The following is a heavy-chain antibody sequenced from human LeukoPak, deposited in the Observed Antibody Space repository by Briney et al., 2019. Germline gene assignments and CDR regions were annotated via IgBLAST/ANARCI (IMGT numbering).Heavy chain of an antibody. D-gene: IGHD3-9*01. CDR2: IHYNGNT. J-gene: IGHJ4*02. CDR3: ARVTGYTIEDYFDY. Sequence: PSETLSLTCTVSGGSITSDYWTWIRQPPGKGLEWIGYIHYNGNTNYNPSLKSRVTMSVDTSKNQFSLKLRSVTAADTAVYYCARVTGYTIEDYFDYWGQGTLVTVSS. V-gene: IGHV4-59*01. CDR1: GGSITSDY.